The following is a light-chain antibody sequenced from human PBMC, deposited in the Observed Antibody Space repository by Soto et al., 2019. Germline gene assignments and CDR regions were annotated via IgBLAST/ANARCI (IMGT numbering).Light chain of an antibody. Sequence: QSALTQPASVSGSPGQSITISCTGTSSDVGGYNYVSWYQQHPGKAPKLMIYEVSNRPSGVSNRFSGSKSGTTASLTISGLQAEDEADYYCSSYTSSSTPGVFGGGTKVTVL. V-gene: IGLV2-14*01. CDR1: SSDVGGYNY. CDR3: SSYTSSSTPGV. J-gene: IGLJ3*02. CDR2: EVS.